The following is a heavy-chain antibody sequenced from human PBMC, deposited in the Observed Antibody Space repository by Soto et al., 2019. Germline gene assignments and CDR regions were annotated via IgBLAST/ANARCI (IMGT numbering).Heavy chain of an antibody. CDR1: GGSISSGGYP. V-gene: IGHV4-30-2*01. J-gene: IGHJ5*02. CDR3: ARANNWFDP. CDR2: IYHSGST. Sequence: SETLSLTCAVSGGSISSGGYPWSWIRQPPGKGLEWIGYIYHSGSTYYNPSLKSRVTISVDRSKNQFSLKLSSVTAADTAVYYCARANNWFDPWGQGTLVTVSS.